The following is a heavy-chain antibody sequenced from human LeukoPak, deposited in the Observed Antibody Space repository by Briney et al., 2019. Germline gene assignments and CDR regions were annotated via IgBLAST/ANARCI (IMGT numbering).Heavy chain of an antibody. D-gene: IGHD1-14*01. CDR1: GFTFSRFW. Sequence: QPGGSLRLSCAASGFTFSRFWMSWVRQAPGKGLEWVANIKQDGSEKYYVDSVKGRFTISRDNAKNSLYLQMNSLRAEDTAVYYCARLPAVQLDYWGQGTLVTVSS. CDR2: IKQDGSEK. CDR3: ARLPAVQLDY. V-gene: IGHV3-7*01. J-gene: IGHJ4*02.